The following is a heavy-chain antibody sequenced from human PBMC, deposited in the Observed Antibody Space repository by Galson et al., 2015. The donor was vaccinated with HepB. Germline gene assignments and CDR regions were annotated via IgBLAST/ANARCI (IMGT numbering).Heavy chain of an antibody. CDR3: ARDRPPRSCYGMDV. Sequence: SLRLSCAASGFTFSSYWMHWVRQAPGKGLVWVSRINSDGSSRNYADSVKGRFTISRDNAKKTLYLQMNSLRAEDTAVYYCARDRPPRSCYGMDVWGQGTPVTVSS. V-gene: IGHV3-74*01. CDR2: INSDGSSR. D-gene: IGHD1-26*01. CDR1: GFTFSSYW. J-gene: IGHJ6*02.